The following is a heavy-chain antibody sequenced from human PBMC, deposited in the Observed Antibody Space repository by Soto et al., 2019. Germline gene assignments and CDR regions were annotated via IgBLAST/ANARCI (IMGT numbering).Heavy chain of an antibody. CDR2: ISGGSSFI. CDR3: ARGKGMDV. CDR1: GFTFSSYS. Sequence: EVQLVESGGGLVKPGGSLRLSCAASGFTFSSYSMNWVRQAPGKGLEWVSSISGGSSFIYYADSVKGRFTISRDNAKNSLYLQMKTLRAEDTAVYYCARGKGMDVWGQGTTVTVSS. J-gene: IGHJ6*02. V-gene: IGHV3-21*01.